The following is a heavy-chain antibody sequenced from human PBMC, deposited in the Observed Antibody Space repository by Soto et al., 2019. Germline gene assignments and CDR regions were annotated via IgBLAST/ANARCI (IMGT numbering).Heavy chain of an antibody. J-gene: IGHJ6*02. CDR1: GFTFGSHG. V-gene: IGHV3-30*18. CDR3: AKDLRTTISDYGMDV. Sequence: QVQLVESGGGLVQPGGSLRLTCVASGFTFGSHGMHWVRQAPGKGLEWVAVISYDETNEHYVDSVKGRFTISRDNSKSILYLQMNRLRPEDTAVYKCAKDLRTTISDYGMDVWGQGTTVIVSS. CDR2: ISYDETNE.